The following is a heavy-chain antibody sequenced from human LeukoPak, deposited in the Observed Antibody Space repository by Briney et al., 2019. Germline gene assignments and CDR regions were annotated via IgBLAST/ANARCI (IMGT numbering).Heavy chain of an antibody. J-gene: IGHJ4*02. CDR2: MKPDSGAT. V-gene: IGHV1-8*03. D-gene: IGHD3-22*01. Sequence: ASVRVSCKASGYTFNTYDINWVRQATGQGLEWMGWMKPDSGATGYAPRLQGRVTITRNMSISTAYMELSSLRSEDTAVYYCASLGYYDSSGYPIDFWGQGTLVTVSS. CDR3: ASLGYYDSSGYPIDF. CDR1: GYTFNTYD.